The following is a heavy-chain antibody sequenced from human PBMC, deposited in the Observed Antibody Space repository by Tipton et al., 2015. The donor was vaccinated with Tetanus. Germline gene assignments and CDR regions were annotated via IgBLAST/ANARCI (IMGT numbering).Heavy chain of an antibody. CDR3: ARSLGIFEAFMDV. J-gene: IGHJ6*02. D-gene: IGHD3-3*01. Sequence: LVKPTQTLTLTCTFSGFSLSTSGTRVSWIRQPPGKALEWLARIDWDDDKFYSTSLKTRLTISKDTSKNQVVLTMTNMDPVDTATYYCARSLGIFEAFMDVWGQGTTVTVSS. V-gene: IGHV2-70*04. CDR1: GFSLSTSGTR. CDR2: IDWDDDK.